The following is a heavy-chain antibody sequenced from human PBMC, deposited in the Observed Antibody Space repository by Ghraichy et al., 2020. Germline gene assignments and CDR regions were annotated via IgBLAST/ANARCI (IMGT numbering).Heavy chain of an antibody. CDR3: ARLDPSSGYYSYIDY. D-gene: IGHD3-22*01. J-gene: IGHJ4*02. CDR1: GFTFSSYG. CDR2: ISYDGSNK. V-gene: IGHV3-30*03. Sequence: GGSLRLSCAASGFTFSSYGMHWVRQAPGKGLEWVAVISYDGSNKYYADSVKGRFTISRDNSKNTLYLQMNSLRAEDTAVYYCARLDPSSGYYSYIDYWGQGTLVTVSS.